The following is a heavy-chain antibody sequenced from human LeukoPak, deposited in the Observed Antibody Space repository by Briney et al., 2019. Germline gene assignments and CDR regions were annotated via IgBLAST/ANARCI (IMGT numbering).Heavy chain of an antibody. CDR1: GFTFSSYS. D-gene: IGHD2-2*01. J-gene: IGHJ5*02. Sequence: GGSLRLSCAASGFTFSSYSMNWVRQAPGKGLEWVSSISSSSSYIYYADSVKGRFTISRDNAKNSLYLRMNSLRAEDTAVYYCARDKAPGIVVVPAATFDPWGQGTLVTVSS. V-gene: IGHV3-21*01. CDR2: ISSSSSYI. CDR3: ARDKAPGIVVVPAATFDP.